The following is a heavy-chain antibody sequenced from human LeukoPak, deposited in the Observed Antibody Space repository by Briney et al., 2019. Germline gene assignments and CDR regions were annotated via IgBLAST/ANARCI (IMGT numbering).Heavy chain of an antibody. CDR3: ARRPAQYFDS. Sequence: GGSLRLSCAASGFTFSSHAMHWVRQAPGKGLEWVAVISYGVSNKYYADSVKGRFTISRDNSNNTLYLQMNSLRPEDTAVYYCARRPAQYFDSWGQGTLVTVSS. CDR2: ISYGVSNK. CDR1: GFTFSSHA. V-gene: IGHV3-30-3*02. J-gene: IGHJ4*02.